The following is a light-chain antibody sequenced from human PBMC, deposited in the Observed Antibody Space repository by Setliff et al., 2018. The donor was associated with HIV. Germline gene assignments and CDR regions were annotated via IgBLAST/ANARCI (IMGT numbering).Light chain of an antibody. V-gene: IGLV2-23*02. CDR2: EVT. CDR1: SSDVGGYNL. CDR3: SSYAGYGTWM. J-gene: IGLJ3*02. Sequence: QSALTQPASVSGSPGQSITISCTGTSSDVGGYNLVSWYQQHPGKAPKLMIYEVTKRPSGISARFSGSKSGYTASLTISGLQAEDESDYYCSSYAGYGTWMFGGGTKVTVL.